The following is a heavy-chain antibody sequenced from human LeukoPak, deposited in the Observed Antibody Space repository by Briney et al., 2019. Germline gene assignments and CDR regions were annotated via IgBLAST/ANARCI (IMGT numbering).Heavy chain of an antibody. V-gene: IGHV1-2*02. CDR3: ARPAETSFTSNWFDP. CDR2: INPNSGGT. CDR1: GYTFTGYY. D-gene: IGHD2-2*01. J-gene: IGHJ5*02. Sequence: ASVKVSCKASGYTFTGYYVHWVRQAPGQGLEWMGWINPNSGGTNYAQKFQGRVTMTRDTSISTAYMELSRLRSDDTAVYYCARPAETSFTSNWFDPWGQGTLVTVSS.